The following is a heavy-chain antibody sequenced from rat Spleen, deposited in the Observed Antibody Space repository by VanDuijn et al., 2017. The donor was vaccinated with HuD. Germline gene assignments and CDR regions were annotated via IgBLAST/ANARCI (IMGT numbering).Heavy chain of an antibody. CDR1: GFTFSDYY. CDR2: ISNDGSIT. Sequence: EVQLVESDGGLVQPGRSLKLSCAASGFTFSDYYMAWVRQAPTKGLEWVATISNDGSITYYRDSVKGRFTISRDNAKSILYLQMNSLRSEDTATYYCARSTYDYFDYWGQGVMLTVSS. V-gene: IGHV5-29*01. J-gene: IGHJ2*01. D-gene: IGHD2-1*01. CDR3: ARSTYDYFDY.